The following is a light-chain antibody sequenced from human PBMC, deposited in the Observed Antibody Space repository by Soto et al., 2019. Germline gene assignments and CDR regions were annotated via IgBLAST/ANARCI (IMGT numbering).Light chain of an antibody. V-gene: IGLV2-23*01. Sequence: QSALTQPASVSGSPGQSITISCTGTSSDVGSYNLVSWYQHHPGNTPKLMIYEGSRRPSGVSDRFSGSKSGNTASLTISGLQAEDEADYYCCSYAGNKTVVFGGGTQLTVL. J-gene: IGLJ3*02. CDR2: EGS. CDR3: CSYAGNKTVV. CDR1: SSDVGSYNL.